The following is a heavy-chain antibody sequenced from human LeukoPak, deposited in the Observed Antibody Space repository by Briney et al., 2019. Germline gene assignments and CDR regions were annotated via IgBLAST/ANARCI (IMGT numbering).Heavy chain of an antibody. CDR1: GGSFSGYY. Sequence: PSETLSLTCAVYGGSFSGYYWSWIRQPPGKGLEWIGEINHSGSTNYNPSLKSRVTISVDTSKNQFSLKLSSVTAADTAVYYCARTPRIFWSGYYTGISYYYYYMDVWGKGTTVTVSS. V-gene: IGHV4-34*01. D-gene: IGHD3-3*01. CDR3: ARTPRIFWSGYYTGISYYYYYMDV. J-gene: IGHJ6*03. CDR2: INHSGST.